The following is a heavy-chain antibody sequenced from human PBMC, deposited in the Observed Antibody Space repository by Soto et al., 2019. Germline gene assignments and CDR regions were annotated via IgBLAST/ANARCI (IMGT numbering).Heavy chain of an antibody. CDR3: ARDGSSGWNYYFDY. CDR2: ISSSSSYI. CDR1: GFTLSSYT. D-gene: IGHD6-19*01. V-gene: IGHV3-21*01. Sequence: EVQLVESGGGLVKPGGSLRLSCAASGFTLSSYTMNWVRQAQGKGLEWVSSISSSSSYIYYADSVKGRFTISRDNAKNSLYLQMNSLRAEDTAVYYCARDGSSGWNYYFDYWGQGTLVTVSS. J-gene: IGHJ4*02.